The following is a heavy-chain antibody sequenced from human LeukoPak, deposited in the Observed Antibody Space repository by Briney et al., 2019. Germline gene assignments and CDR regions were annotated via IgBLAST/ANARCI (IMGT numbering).Heavy chain of an antibody. J-gene: IGHJ4*02. CDR1: EFTFSTYG. CDR3: AKDRYSGLNTIDY. V-gene: IGHV3-30*18. Sequence: GGSLSLSCAASEFTFSTYGMHWVRQAPGKGLEWVAVISYDGSYKFYADSVKGRFTISRDNSKSTLYLQMNSLRAEDTAVYYCAKDRYSGLNTIDYWGQKTLVTVSS. D-gene: IGHD6-13*01. CDR2: ISYDGSYK.